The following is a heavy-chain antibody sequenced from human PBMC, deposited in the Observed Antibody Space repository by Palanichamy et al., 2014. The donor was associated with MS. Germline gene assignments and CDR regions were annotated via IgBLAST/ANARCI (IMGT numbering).Heavy chain of an antibody. V-gene: IGHV3-33*01. CDR2: IWYDGSNK. CDR3: ARDRLDQEYSSSWGGMDV. Sequence: QVQLVEVWGRAWSSLGRSLRLSCAASGFTFSSYGMHWVRQAPGKGLEWVAVIWYDGSNKYYADSVKGRFTISRDNSKNTLYLQMNSLRAEDTAVYYCARDRLDQEYSSSWGGMDVWGQGTTVTVSS. J-gene: IGHJ6*02. D-gene: IGHD6-13*01. CDR1: GFTFSSYG.